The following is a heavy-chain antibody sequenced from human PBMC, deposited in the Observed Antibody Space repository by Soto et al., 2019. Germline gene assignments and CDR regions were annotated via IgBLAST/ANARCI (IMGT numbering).Heavy chain of an antibody. CDR2: IYPGDSDT. Sequence: PGEALKISCKGSGYSFISYWIGWVRQMPGKGLEWMGIIYPGDSDTRYNPSFQGQVTLSADKSISTAYLQWSGLKASDTGMYYCARHRTAGTTIDGMDVWGQGTTVTVSS. D-gene: IGHD1-7*01. CDR1: GYSFISYW. V-gene: IGHV5-51*01. J-gene: IGHJ6*02. CDR3: ARHRTAGTTIDGMDV.